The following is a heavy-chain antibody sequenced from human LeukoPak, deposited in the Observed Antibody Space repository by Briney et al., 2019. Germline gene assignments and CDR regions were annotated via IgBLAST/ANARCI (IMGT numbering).Heavy chain of an antibody. CDR3: AKGGIYYYDISGYFFDY. D-gene: IGHD3-22*01. CDR2: ISGSGGST. CDR1: GFTFSGYA. V-gene: IGHV3-23*01. Sequence: GGSLRLSCGASGFTFSGYAMSWVRQAPGKGLEWVSGISGSGGSTYYAESVKGRFTISRDISINTLYLQMNSLRAEDTAVYYCAKGGIYYYDISGYFFDYWGQGTLVTVSS. J-gene: IGHJ4*02.